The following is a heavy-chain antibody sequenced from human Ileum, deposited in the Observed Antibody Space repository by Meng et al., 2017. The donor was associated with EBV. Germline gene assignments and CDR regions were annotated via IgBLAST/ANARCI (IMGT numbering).Heavy chain of an antibody. D-gene: IGHD4-17*01. J-gene: IGHJ4*02. CDR3: ARGHDYGDYASDY. Sequence: QVQLLRWWAGLLQPSETLSLTCAVYGGALSGYYWSWLRQTPGKGLEWIGEINHSGSTNYNPSLKSRVTISVDTSKNQFSLKLSSVTAADTAVYYCARGHDYGDYASDYWGQGTLVTVSS. V-gene: IGHV4-34*01. CDR2: INHSGST. CDR1: GGALSGYY.